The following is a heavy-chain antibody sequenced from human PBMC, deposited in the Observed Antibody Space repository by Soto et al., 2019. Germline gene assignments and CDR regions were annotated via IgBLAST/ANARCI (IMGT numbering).Heavy chain of an antibody. CDR2: TKSKSDGGTR. CDR3: ASVRSGYYLWSGN. Sequence: GGSLRLSCAAYGFTFSDAWMTWVRQAPGKGLEWVGRTKSKSDGGTRDYAVALKDRFTISRDDSINTLYLHINSLKTEDTSVYYCASVRSGYYLWSGNWGPAPLVTASS. V-gene: IGHV3-15*01. D-gene: IGHD3-3*01. J-gene: IGHJ1*01. CDR1: GFTFSDAW.